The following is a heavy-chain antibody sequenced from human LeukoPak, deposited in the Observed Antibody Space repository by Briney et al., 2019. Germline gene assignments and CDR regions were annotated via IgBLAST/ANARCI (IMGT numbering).Heavy chain of an antibody. Sequence: SETLSLTCTVSGGSISSSSYYWGWIRQPPGKGLEWIGSIYYSGSTYYNPSPKSRVTISVDTSKNQSSLKLSSVTAADTAVYYCARGGSSSWYYFDYWGQGTLVTVSS. V-gene: IGHV4-39*01. CDR1: GGSISSSSYY. J-gene: IGHJ4*02. CDR2: IYYSGST. D-gene: IGHD6-13*01. CDR3: ARGGSSSWYYFDY.